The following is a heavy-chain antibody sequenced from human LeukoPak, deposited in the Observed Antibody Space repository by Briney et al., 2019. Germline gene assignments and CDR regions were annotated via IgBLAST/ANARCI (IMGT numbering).Heavy chain of an antibody. CDR3: ARPNCGGDCYDHYFDY. J-gene: IGHJ4*02. CDR1: GYSFTSYW. V-gene: IGHV5-51*01. CDR2: IYPGDSDT. D-gene: IGHD2-21*02. Sequence: GASLKISCQGSGYSFTSYWIGWVRQLPGKGLEWMGIIYPGDSDTRYSPSFQGQVTISADKSISTAYLQWSSLKASDTAMYYCARPNCGGDCYDHYFDYWGQGTLVTVSS.